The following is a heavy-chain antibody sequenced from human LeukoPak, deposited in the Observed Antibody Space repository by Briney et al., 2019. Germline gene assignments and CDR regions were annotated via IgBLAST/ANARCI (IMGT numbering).Heavy chain of an antibody. Sequence: PGGSLRLSCAASGFTFSSYWMSWVHQAPGKGLEWVANIKQDGSEKYYVDSVKGRFTISRDNAKNSLYLQMNSLRAEDTAVYYCARDRVAARQWGYYYYMDVWGKGTTVTVSS. D-gene: IGHD6-6*01. V-gene: IGHV3-7*01. CDR1: GFTFSSYW. CDR3: ARDRVAARQWGYYYYMDV. J-gene: IGHJ6*03. CDR2: IKQDGSEK.